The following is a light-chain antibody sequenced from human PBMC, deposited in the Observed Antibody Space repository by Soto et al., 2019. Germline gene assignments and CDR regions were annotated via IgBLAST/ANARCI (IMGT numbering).Light chain of an antibody. CDR1: QSINSE. V-gene: IGKV3-15*01. J-gene: IGKJ2*01. CDR2: GAS. CDR3: EQGHNWPLT. Sequence: EIVMTQSPATLSLSPGEIAALSCRASQSINSELAWYQQKPGQPPRLLIYGASTRATGVPARFTGSESGSEFTLTISGLQSEDFAVYYCEQGHNWPLTFGQRTRLEI.